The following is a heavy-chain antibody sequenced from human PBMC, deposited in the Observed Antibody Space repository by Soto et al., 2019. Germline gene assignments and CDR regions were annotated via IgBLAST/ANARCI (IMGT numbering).Heavy chain of an antibody. J-gene: IGHJ4*02. V-gene: IGHV3-21*01. D-gene: IGHD1-26*01. CDR2: ISSSSSYI. CDR1: GFTFSSYS. Sequence: EVQLVESGGGLVTPGGSLRPSCAASGFTFSSYSMNWVRQAQGKGLEWVSAISSSSSYIYYADSVKGRFTISTDNAKDSLYLQMNSLRAEDTAVYYCARERVGATTDWGQGTLVTVSS. CDR3: ARERVGATTD.